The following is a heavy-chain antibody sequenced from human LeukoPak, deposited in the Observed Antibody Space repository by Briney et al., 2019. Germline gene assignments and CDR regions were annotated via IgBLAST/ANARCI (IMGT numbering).Heavy chain of an antibody. CDR2: ISHSGTT. J-gene: IGHJ5*02. Sequence: SETLSLTXTVSGYSISSDSYWGWIRKPPGKGLERIGTISHSGTTYYSPSLKSRVTISIDTSENHFSLDLTSVTATDTAVYYCAKFGSTSGRGFDPWGQGTLVTVSS. CDR3: AKFGSTSGRGFDP. CDR1: GYSISSDSY. V-gene: IGHV4-38-2*02. D-gene: IGHD2-2*01.